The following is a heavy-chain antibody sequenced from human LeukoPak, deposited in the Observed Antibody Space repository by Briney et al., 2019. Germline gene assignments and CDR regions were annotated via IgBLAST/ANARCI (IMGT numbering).Heavy chain of an antibody. J-gene: IGHJ4*02. D-gene: IGHD4-17*01. CDR1: GGSISSYY. V-gene: IGHV4-59*01. Sequence: SETLSLTCTVSGGSISSYYWSWFRQPPGKGLEWIGYIYYSGSTNYNPSLTSRVTISVDTSKNQFSLKLSSVTAADTAVYYCARQVTTSSGLYYWGQGTLVTVSS. CDR2: IYYSGST. CDR3: ARQVTTSSGLYY.